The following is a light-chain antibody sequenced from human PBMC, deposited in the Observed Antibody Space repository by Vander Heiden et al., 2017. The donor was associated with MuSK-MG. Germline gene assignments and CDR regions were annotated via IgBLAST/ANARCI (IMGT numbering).Light chain of an antibody. CDR1: QSVLYSSNSKNY. V-gene: IGKV4-1*01. Sequence: DIVMTQSPDSLAVSLGERATINCKSSQSVLYSSNSKNYLAWYQQKPGQPPKLLIYWASTRESGVPDRFSGSGSGTDFTLTISGLQAEDVAVYYCQQVYCIPQTFGQGTKVEIK. J-gene: IGKJ1*01. CDR3: QQVYCIPQT. CDR2: WAS.